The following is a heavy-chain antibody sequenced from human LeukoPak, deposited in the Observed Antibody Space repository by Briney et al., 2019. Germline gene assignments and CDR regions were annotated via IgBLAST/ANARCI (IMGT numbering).Heavy chain of an antibody. CDR3: ARIYCSSTSCYPHDAFDI. CDR1: GYTFTSYD. J-gene: IGHJ3*02. Sequence: ASVKVSCKASGYTFTSYDINWVRQATGQGLEWMGWINPNSGGTNYAQKFQGRVTMTRDTSISTAYMELSRLRSDDTAVYYCARIYCSSTSCYPHDAFDIWGQGTMVTVSS. V-gene: IGHV1-2*02. D-gene: IGHD2-2*01. CDR2: INPNSGGT.